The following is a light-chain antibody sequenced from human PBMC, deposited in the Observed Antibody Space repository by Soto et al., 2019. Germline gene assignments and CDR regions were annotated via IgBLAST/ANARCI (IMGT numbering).Light chain of an antibody. Sequence: DIQMTQSPSTLSASVGDRVTITCRASQSISFYLAWYQQRPGKAPKVLIWNASSLQRGVPSRFSRSGSGTDFTLTIRSLPPDDSATYYYQKYDSYSWTFGRGTKV. CDR1: QSISFY. J-gene: IGKJ1*01. V-gene: IGKV1-5*01. CDR3: QKYDSYSWT. CDR2: NAS.